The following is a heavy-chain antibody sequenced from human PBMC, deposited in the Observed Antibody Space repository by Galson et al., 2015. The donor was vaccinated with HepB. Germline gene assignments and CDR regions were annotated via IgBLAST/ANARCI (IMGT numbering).Heavy chain of an antibody. J-gene: IGHJ6*03. V-gene: IGHV3-23*01. D-gene: IGHD6-13*01. CDR2: IRGGGGST. CDR1: GFTSSSFA. CDR3: AKAGVAAAGASSFYMDV. Sequence: SLSPSCAASGFTSSSFAMSWVRQAPGKGLEWVASIRGGGGSTLYADPVKGRFTISRDNSKNTLYLQLNSLRVADAAVYYCAKAGVAAAGASSFYMDVWGKGTTLTVSS.